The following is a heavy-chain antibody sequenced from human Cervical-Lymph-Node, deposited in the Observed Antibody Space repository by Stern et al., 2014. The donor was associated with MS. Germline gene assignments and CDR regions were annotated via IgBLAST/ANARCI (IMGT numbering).Heavy chain of an antibody. CDR3: ARDQRQWLVGNCFDP. Sequence: QDQLVQSGAEVKKPGASVKVSCKASGYTFTSYYMHWVRQAPGQGLEWMGIINPSGGSTSYAQKFQGRVTMTRDTSTSTVYMELSSLRSEDTAVYYCARDQRQWLVGNCFDPWGQGTLVTVSS. CDR2: INPSGGST. V-gene: IGHV1-46*01. CDR1: GYTFTSYY. J-gene: IGHJ5*02. D-gene: IGHD6-19*01.